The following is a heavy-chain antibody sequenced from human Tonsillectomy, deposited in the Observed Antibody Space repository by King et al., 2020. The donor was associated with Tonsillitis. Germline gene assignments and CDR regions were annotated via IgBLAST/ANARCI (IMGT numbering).Heavy chain of an antibody. CDR1: GYTFTSYY. Sequence: QLVQSGAEVKKPGASVKVSCKASGYTFTSYYINWVRQAPGQGLEWMGIINPSAGSTSYVQKFQGRVTMTRDTSTSTVYMELSSLRSEDTAVYYCSRDGDDILTGYYMRGRCLDNWGRGSLVTVSS. CDR2: INPSAGST. J-gene: IGHJ4*02. CDR3: SRDGDDILTGYYMRGRCLDN. D-gene: IGHD3-9*01. V-gene: IGHV1-46*01.